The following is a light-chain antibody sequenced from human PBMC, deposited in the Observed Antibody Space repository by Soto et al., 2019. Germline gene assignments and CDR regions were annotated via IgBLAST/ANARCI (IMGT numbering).Light chain of an antibody. CDR1: QSVSSN. J-gene: IGKJ2*02. Sequence: EIVVTQSPATLSVSPGERVTLSCRASQSVSSNLAWYQQKPGQAPRLLIYGASTRATGIPARFSGSGSGTEFTLTISSLQSEDFAIYYCQQYNNWPPWTFGQGTKLEIK. CDR3: QQYNNWPPWT. V-gene: IGKV3-15*01. CDR2: GAS.